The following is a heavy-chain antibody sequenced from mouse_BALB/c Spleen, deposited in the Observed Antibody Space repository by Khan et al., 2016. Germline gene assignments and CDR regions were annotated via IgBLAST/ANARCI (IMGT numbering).Heavy chain of an antibody. CDR3: VRGDGYDPYFDY. D-gene: IGHD2-2*01. CDR1: GFTFNTNA. CDR2: IRSKNNNYAT. Sequence: EVQLVETGGGLVQPKGSLKLSCAASGFTFNTNAMNWVRQAPGKGLEWVARIRSKNNNYATYYADSVKDRLTISRDDSQSMLYLQMNNWKTEDTAMYYCVRGDGYDPYFDYWGQGNTLTVSS. V-gene: IGHV10S3*01. J-gene: IGHJ2*01.